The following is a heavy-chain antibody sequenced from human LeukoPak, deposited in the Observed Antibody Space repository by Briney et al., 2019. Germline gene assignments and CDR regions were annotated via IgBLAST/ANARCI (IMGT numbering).Heavy chain of an antibody. CDR3: ARVDSSGYYQKLDY. J-gene: IGHJ4*02. CDR1: GFTFDDYG. D-gene: IGHD3-22*01. CDR2: INWNGGST. Sequence: PGGSLRLSCAASGFTFDDYGMSWVRQAPGKGLEWVSGINWNGGSTGYADSVKGRFTISRDNAKNSLYLQMNSLRAEDTALYYCARVDSSGYYQKLDYWGQGTLVTVSS. V-gene: IGHV3-20*04.